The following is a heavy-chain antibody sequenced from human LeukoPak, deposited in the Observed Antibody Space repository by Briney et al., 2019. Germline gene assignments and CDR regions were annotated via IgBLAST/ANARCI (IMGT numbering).Heavy chain of an antibody. J-gene: IGHJ4*02. CDR1: DYTFTSYG. D-gene: IGHD2-2*01. V-gene: IGHV1-18*01. CDR3: ARRGYCSSSSCSNDY. Sequence: ASVKVSCKASDYTFTSYGINWVRQAPGQGLEWMGWISPYNGDINYAQKLQGRVTMTTHPSTGTAYMELRSLRSDDTAVYYCARRGYCSSSSCSNDYWGQGTLVTVSS. CDR2: ISPYNGDI.